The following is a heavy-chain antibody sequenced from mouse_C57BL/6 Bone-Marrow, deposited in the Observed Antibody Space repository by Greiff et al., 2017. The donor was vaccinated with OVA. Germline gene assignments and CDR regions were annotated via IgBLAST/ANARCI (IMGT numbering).Heavy chain of an antibody. V-gene: IGHV1-64*01. J-gene: IGHJ2*01. Sequence: VQLQQPGAELVKPGASVKLSCKASGYTFTSYWMHWVKQRPGQGLEWIGMIHPNSGSTNYNEKFKSKATLTVDKSSSTAYMQLCSLTSEDSAVYYCARDGPYYFDYWGQGTTLTVSS. CDR3: ARDGPYYFDY. CDR2: IHPNSGST. CDR1: GYTFTSYW. D-gene: IGHD2-3*01.